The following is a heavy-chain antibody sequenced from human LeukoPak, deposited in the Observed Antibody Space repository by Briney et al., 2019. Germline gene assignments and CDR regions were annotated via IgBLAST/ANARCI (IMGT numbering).Heavy chain of an antibody. CDR1: GFTVSSNY. Sequence: PGGSLRLSCAASGFTVSSNYMGWVRQAPGKGLEWVSVIYSGGSTYYADSVKGRFTISRDNSKNTLYLQMNSLRAEDTAVYYCATGNYYDSSGYPFGFDYWGQGTLVTVSS. CDR2: IYSGGST. D-gene: IGHD3-22*01. CDR3: ATGNYYDSSGYPFGFDY. J-gene: IGHJ4*02. V-gene: IGHV3-53*01.